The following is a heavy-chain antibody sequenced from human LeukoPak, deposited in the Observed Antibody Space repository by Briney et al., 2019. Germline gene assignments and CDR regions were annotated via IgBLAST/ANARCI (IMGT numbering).Heavy chain of an antibody. V-gene: IGHV3-53*01. D-gene: IGHD2-15*01. J-gene: IGHJ6*03. CDR1: GFTVSSNY. Sequence: GGSLRLSCAASGFTVSSNYMSWVRQAPGKGLEWVSIIYSGGSTFYADSVKGRFTISRDNSKNTLYLQMNSLRAEDTAVYYCARVLRYCSGGNCYSGGLGYMDVWGKGTTVTISS. CDR3: ARVLRYCSGGNCYSGGLGYMDV. CDR2: IYSGGST.